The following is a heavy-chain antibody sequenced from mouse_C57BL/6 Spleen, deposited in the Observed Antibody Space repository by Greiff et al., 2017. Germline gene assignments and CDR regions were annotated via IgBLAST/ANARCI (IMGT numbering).Heavy chain of an antibody. J-gene: IGHJ2*01. CDR1: GYTFTGDW. CDR2: IDPNSGGT. Sequence: VQLQQSGAELVRPGASVKLSCKASGYTFTGDWMHWVKQRPGRGLEWIGRIDPNSGGTKYNAKFKSKATLTVDKSSSTAYMQLSSLTCEDSAVYDCAWFSGRSHFDYWGQGPTLTVSS. D-gene: IGHD1-1*01. CDR3: AWFSGRSHFDY. V-gene: IGHV1-72*01.